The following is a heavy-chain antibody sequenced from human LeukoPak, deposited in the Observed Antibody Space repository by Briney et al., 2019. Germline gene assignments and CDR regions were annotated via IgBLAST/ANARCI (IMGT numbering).Heavy chain of an antibody. J-gene: IGHJ6*02. CDR1: GYSFTSYW. V-gene: IGHV5-51*01. CDR2: IYPGDSDT. Sequence: GESLKISCKGSGYSFTSYWIGWVRQMPGEGLEWMGIIYPGDSDTRYSPSFQGQVTISADKSISTAYLQWSSLKASDTAMYYCARATNYYYYGMDVWGQGTTVTVSS. D-gene: IGHD1-26*01. CDR3: ARATNYYYYGMDV.